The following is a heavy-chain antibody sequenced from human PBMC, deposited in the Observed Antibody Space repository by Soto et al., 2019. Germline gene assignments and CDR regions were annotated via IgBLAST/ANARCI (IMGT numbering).Heavy chain of an antibody. J-gene: IGHJ5*02. CDR2: ISGSGGST. CDR3: AKDRTSTGWFDP. V-gene: IGHV3-23*01. CDR1: GFTFSSYA. Sequence: GGSLRLSCAASGFTFSSYAMSWVRQAPGKGPEWVSAISGSGGSTYYADSVKGRFTISRDNSKNTLYLQMNSLRAEDTAVYYCAKDRTSTGWFDPWGQGTLVTVSS.